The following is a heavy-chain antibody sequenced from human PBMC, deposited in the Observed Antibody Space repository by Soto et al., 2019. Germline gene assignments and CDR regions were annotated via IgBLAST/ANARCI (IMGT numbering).Heavy chain of an antibody. Sequence: EVQLVESGGGLVQPGGSLRLSCAASGFIFSGYDMHWVRQAAGKGLAWVARISTDGSDTNYADSVRGRFTISKDYAKNMLYLQMNSLSAEDMAVYYCARGGCSRTSCLADWGQGTLVTVSS. CDR3: ARGGCSRTSCLAD. J-gene: IGHJ4*02. CDR1: GFIFSGYD. D-gene: IGHD2-2*01. CDR2: ISTDGSDT. V-gene: IGHV3-74*01.